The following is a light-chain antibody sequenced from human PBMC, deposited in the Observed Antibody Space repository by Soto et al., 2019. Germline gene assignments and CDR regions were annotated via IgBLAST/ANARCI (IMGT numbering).Light chain of an antibody. J-gene: IGLJ1*01. CDR3: CSLTTSHTYV. CDR2: HVT. V-gene: IGLV2-14*03. Sequence: QSALTQPASVSGSPGQSITISCTGTSSDIGHYDYVSWYQQHPGKAPKLMIYHVTYRPSGVSNRYSGSNSGNSASLTISRLQADDEADYYCCSLTTSHTYVFGSGTKLTVL. CDR1: SSDIGHYDY.